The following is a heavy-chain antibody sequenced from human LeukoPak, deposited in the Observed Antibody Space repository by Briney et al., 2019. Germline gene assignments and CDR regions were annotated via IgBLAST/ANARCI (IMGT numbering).Heavy chain of an antibody. D-gene: IGHD2-15*01. Sequence: GGSLRLSCVASGFTFSSYWMHWFRQTPGKGLVWVSRINSDGSATGYADSVKGRFTISRDNAKNSLYLQMNSLRVEDTAVYYCTRLTVVAATTYWGQGALVTVSS. CDR2: INSDGSAT. J-gene: IGHJ4*02. CDR3: TRLTVVAATTY. CDR1: GFTFSSYW. V-gene: IGHV3-74*01.